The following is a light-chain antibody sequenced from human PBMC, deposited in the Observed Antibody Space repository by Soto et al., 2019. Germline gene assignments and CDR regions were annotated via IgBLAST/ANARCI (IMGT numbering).Light chain of an antibody. CDR2: KAS. V-gene: IGKV1-5*03. CDR1: QSISTW. J-gene: IGKJ2*01. Sequence: DIQMTQSPSTLSASVGDRVTITCRASQSISTWLAWYQQKPGKAPNLLIYKASSLESGVPSSFSGSGSGTEFTLTISSLQPDDFATYYCQQYNTYPYTFGQGTKVEIK. CDR3: QQYNTYPYT.